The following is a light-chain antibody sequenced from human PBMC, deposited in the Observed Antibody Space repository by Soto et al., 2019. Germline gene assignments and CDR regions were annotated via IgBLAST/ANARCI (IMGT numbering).Light chain of an antibody. V-gene: IGKV3-11*01. J-gene: IGKJ1*01. Sequence: EVVLTQSPGTLSLSPGERATLPCRASQIINSNLAWYRHKPGQAPRLLIYQTSLRAAGIPARFSASGSGTDFTLTISDVQPEDFALYYCHQRQSWPRTFGQGTKV. CDR2: QTS. CDR3: HQRQSWPRT. CDR1: QIINSN.